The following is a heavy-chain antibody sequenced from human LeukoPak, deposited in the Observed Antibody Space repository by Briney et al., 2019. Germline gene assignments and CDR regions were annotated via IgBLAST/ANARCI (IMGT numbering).Heavy chain of an antibody. CDR2: IYCSGST. V-gene: IGHV4-59*13. Sequence: SETLSLTCTVSVDPNRNYYWSWLREPRGKAREWIGYIYCSGSTNYNPSLTSRVTLSVDTSKNQFSLKLNSVTAADTAVYYCARVYYSSSYDYWYFDLWGRGTLVTVSS. CDR3: ARVYYSSSYDYWYFDL. CDR1: VDPNRNYY. J-gene: IGHJ2*01. D-gene: IGHD6-13*01.